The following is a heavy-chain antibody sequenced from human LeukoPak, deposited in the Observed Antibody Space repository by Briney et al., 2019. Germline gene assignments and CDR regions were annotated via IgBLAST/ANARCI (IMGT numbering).Heavy chain of an antibody. V-gene: IGHV3-20*04. CDR3: ASDQTYYDFWSGPSSPPLDV. D-gene: IGHD3-3*01. J-gene: IGHJ6*04. Sequence: GGSLRLSCAASGFTFDDYGMSWVRHAPGKGLEWVSGINWNGGSTVYADSVKGRLTISRDNAKNSLYLQMNSLRAEDTALYYCASDQTYYDFWSGPSSPPLDVWGKGTTVTVSS. CDR1: GFTFDDYG. CDR2: INWNGGST.